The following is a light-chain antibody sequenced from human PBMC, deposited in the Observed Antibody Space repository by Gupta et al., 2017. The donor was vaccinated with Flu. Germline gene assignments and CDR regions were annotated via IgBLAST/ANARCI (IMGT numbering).Light chain of an antibody. CDR3: QQYGSSPRYS. V-gene: IGKV3-20*01. CDR1: QSVSSSY. CDR2: GAS. Sequence: EIVLTQSPGTLSLSPGERATLPCRASQSVSSSYLAWYQQKPGQAPRLLIYGASSRATGIPDRFSGRGSGTDFTLTISRLEPEDFAVYYCQQYGSSPRYSFGQGTKLEIK. J-gene: IGKJ2*03.